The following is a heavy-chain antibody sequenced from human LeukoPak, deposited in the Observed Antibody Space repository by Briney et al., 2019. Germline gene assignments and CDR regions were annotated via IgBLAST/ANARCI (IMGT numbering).Heavy chain of an antibody. CDR3: ALARSEYHYGMDV. CDR1: GDSVCSISVA. J-gene: IGHJ6*02. CDR2: TYSRSKWYY. V-gene: IGHV6-1*01. Sequence: SQTLSLTCAISGDSVCSISVAWNWIRQSPSRGLEWLGKTYSRSKWYYEYAVSVKGRININPDPSKNQFSLQLNSVTPEDTAVYYCALARSEYHYGMDVWGQGTTVTVSS.